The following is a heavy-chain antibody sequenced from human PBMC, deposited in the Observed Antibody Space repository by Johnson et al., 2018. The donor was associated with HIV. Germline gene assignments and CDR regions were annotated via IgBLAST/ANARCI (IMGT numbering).Heavy chain of an antibody. CDR3: ARVSYYYDNFGFFGAFNI. Sequence: QVQLVESGGGVVQPGRSLRLSCAASGFTFSSYAMHWVRQAPGKGLEWVAVISYDGSNKYYADSVKGRFTISRDNSKNTRYLQMNSLRGEDTAVYYCARVSYYYDNFGFFGAFNIWGQGTVVTVSS. CDR2: ISYDGSNK. D-gene: IGHD3-22*01. J-gene: IGHJ3*02. V-gene: IGHV3-30*04. CDR1: GFTFSSYA.